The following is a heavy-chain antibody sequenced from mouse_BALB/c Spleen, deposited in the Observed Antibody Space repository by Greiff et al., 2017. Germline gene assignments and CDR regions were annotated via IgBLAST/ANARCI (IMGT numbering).Heavy chain of an antibody. V-gene: IGHV5-12-2*01. D-gene: IGHD1-1*01. CDR1: GFTFSSYT. J-gene: IGHJ3*01. Sequence: EVQLVESGGGLVQPGGSLKLSCAASGFTFSSYTMSWVRQTPEKRLEWVGYISNGGGSTNYPDTVKGRFTISRDNSKNTLYLQMSSLKSEDTAMYYCARRGYDSSYSFAYWGQGTLVTVSA. CDR3: ARRGYDSSYSFAY. CDR2: ISNGGGST.